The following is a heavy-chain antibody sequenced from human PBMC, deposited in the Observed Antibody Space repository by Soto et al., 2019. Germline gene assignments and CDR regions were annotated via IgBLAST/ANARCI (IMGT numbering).Heavy chain of an antibody. D-gene: IGHD3-10*01. V-gene: IGHV1-69*13. CDR1: GGTFSSYA. CDR3: ARDLYGSGSFDYYGMDV. J-gene: IGHJ6*02. Sequence: SVTVSCKASGGTFSSYAIIWVRQAPGQGLEWMGGIIPIFGTANYAQKFQGRVTITADESTSTAYMELSSLRSEDTAVYYCARDLYGSGSFDYYGMDVWGQGTTVTVSS. CDR2: IIPIFGTA.